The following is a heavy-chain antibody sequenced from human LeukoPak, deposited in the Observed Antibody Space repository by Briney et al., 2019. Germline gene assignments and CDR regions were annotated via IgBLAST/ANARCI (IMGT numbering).Heavy chain of an antibody. CDR3: ARTSMVRGWYFDY. V-gene: IGHV4-59*08. J-gene: IGHJ4*02. CDR1: GGSISSYY. CDR2: IYYSGST. D-gene: IGHD3-10*01. Sequence: SETLSLTCTVSGGSISSYYWSWIRQSPGKGLEWIGYIYYSGSTNYNPSLKSRVTISVDTSKNQFSLKLSSVTAADTAVYYCARTSMVRGWYFDYWGQGTLVTVSS.